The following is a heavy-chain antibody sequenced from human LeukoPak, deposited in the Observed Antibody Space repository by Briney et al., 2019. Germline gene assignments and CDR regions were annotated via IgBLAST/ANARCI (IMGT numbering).Heavy chain of an antibody. J-gene: IGHJ5*02. CDR3: ARSDWFDP. V-gene: IGHV3-23*01. CDR1: GFTFSTYA. Sequence: GGSLRLSCAASGFTFSTYAMSWVRQAPGKGLEWVSSISGSGGNTYYADSVKGRFTISRDNSKNTLYLQMNSLRAEDTAVYYCARSDWFDPWGQGTLVTVSS. CDR2: ISGSGGNT.